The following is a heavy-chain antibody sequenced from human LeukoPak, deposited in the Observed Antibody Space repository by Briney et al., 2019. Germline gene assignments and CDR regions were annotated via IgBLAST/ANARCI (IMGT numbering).Heavy chain of an antibody. D-gene: IGHD3-10*01. CDR2: ISGSGDST. J-gene: IGHJ5*01. CDR3: AKDAVRGSGRINWFDS. Sequence: PGGSLRLSCAASGFTFDDYAMHWVRQAPGKGLEWVSAISGSGDSTYYADSVKGRFTISRDNSKNTLYLQMNSLRAEDTAVYYCAKDAVRGSGRINWFDSWGQGTLVTVSS. V-gene: IGHV3-23*01. CDR1: GFTFDDYA.